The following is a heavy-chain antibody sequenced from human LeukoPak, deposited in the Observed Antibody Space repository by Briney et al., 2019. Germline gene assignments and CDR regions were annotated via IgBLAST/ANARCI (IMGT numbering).Heavy chain of an antibody. V-gene: IGHV3-30*04. J-gene: IGHJ3*01. D-gene: IGHD3-22*01. CDR3: ANLMGDSSGYYQKDAFDV. Sequence: GGSLRLSCAASGFTFSSYAMHWVRQAPGKGLEWVAVISYDGSKKYYADSVKGRFNISRDNSKNTLYLQMNSLRAEDTAVYYCANLMGDSSGYYQKDAFDVWGQGTKVTVSS. CDR2: ISYDGSKK. CDR1: GFTFSSYA.